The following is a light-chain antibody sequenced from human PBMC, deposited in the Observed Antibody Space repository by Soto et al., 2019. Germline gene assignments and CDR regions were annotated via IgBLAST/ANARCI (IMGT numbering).Light chain of an antibody. J-gene: IGLJ2*01. Sequence: QSVLTQPPSVYGAPGQRVTISCTGSSSNIGAGYDVHWYQQLPGTAPKLLIYVNNNRPSGVTDRFSGSKSVTSASLAITGLQAEDEADYYGQSYDSSLSGYVVFGGGTKLTVL. CDR3: QSYDSSLSGYVV. V-gene: IGLV1-40*01. CDR1: SSNIGAGYD. CDR2: VNN.